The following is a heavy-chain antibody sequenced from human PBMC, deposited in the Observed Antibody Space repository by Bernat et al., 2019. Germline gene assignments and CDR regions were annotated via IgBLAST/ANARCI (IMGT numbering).Heavy chain of an antibody. CDR3: ASMVVDFDY. Sequence: QVQLVESGGGVVQPGRSLRLSCAASGFTFSSYGMHWVRQAPGKGLEWVAVISYDGSNKYYADSVKGRFTISRDNSKNTLYLQMNSLRAEDTAVYYCASMVVDFDYWGQGTLVTVSS. J-gene: IGHJ4*02. V-gene: IGHV3-30*19. CDR2: ISYDGSNK. D-gene: IGHD2-15*01. CDR1: GFTFSSYG.